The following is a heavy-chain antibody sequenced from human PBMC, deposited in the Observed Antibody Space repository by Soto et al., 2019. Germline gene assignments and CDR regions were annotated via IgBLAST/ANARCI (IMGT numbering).Heavy chain of an antibody. V-gene: IGHV4-34*01. Sequence: QVQLQQWGAGLLKPSETLSLTCAVYGGSFSGYYWSWIRQPPGKGLEWIGEINHSGSTNYNPSLQRRVTIPVDTSQNQFSLKLSSVTAADTAVYYCARAKGGGSYWNDYWGQGTLVTVSS. CDR3: ARAKGGGSYWNDY. CDR1: GGSFSGYY. CDR2: INHSGST. D-gene: IGHD1-26*01. J-gene: IGHJ4*02.